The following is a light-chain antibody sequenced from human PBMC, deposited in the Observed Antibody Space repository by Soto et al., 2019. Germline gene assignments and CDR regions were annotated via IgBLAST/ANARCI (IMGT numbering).Light chain of an antibody. J-gene: IGKJ4*01. CDR1: QDISSY. Sequence: DIQLTQSPSFLSASVGDRVTITCRTSQDISSYLAWCQQKPGKAPQLLISAASTLQSGVPSRFSGSGSGTDFTLTISSLQPEDFATYYCQQLKSYPLSFGGGTKVEI. V-gene: IGKV1-9*01. CDR3: QQLKSYPLS. CDR2: AAS.